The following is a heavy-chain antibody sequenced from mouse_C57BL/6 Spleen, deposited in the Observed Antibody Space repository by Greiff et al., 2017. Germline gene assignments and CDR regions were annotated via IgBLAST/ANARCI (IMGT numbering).Heavy chain of an antibody. CDR2: IYPGDGDT. J-gene: IGHJ4*01. D-gene: IGHD2-4*01. V-gene: IGHV1-82*01. CDR3: ASYYDYGYAMDY. Sequence: QVQLKESGPELVKPGASVKISCKASGYAFSSSWMNWVKQRPGKGLEWIGRIYPGDGDTNYNGKFKGKATLTADKSASTAYMQLSSLTSEDSAVYFCASYYDYGYAMDYWGQGTSVTVSS. CDR1: GYAFSSSW.